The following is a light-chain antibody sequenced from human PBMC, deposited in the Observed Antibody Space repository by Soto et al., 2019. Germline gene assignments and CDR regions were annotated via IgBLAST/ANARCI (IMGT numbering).Light chain of an antibody. CDR1: QSVSNF. CDR2: DAS. Sequence: EIVLTQSPATLSLSPGERATLSCRASQSVSNFLAWHQQKPGQAPRLLIYDASNRATGIPVRFSGSGCGTGFTLTISSLEPEDFGFYYCQQYNNWPLTFGGGTKVDNK. V-gene: IGKV3-11*01. J-gene: IGKJ4*01. CDR3: QQYNNWPLT.